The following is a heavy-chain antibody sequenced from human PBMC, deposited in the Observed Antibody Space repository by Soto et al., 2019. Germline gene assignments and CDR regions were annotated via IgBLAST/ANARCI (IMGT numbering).Heavy chain of an antibody. CDR1: GFTLSGRS. Sequence: EAQLVESGGGLVQPGGSLRLSCAASGFTLSGRSMHWVRQAPGKGLVWVSGIDNAGTDSTYADSVKGRFTSSRDNAKNMLYLQMNSLRVEDTAVYYCARGWFSPDVWGKGTTVTVSS. J-gene: IGHJ6*04. CDR3: ARGWFSPDV. D-gene: IGHD3-10*01. CDR2: IDNAGTDS. V-gene: IGHV3-74*01.